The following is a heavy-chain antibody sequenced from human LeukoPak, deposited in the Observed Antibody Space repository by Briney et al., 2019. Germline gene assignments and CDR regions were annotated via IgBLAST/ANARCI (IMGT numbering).Heavy chain of an antibody. V-gene: IGHV3-30*03. CDR3: ARGLSLTLNSNWFDP. CDR1: GFIFSFYG. D-gene: IGHD1-1*01. J-gene: IGHJ5*02. Sequence: PGGSLRLSCAASGFIFSFYGMHWVRQAPGKGLEWVAFISYDGSNKYYADSVKGRFTISRDNSKNTLYLQMNSLRAEDTAVYYCARGLSLTLNSNWFDPWGQGTLVTVSS. CDR2: ISYDGSNK.